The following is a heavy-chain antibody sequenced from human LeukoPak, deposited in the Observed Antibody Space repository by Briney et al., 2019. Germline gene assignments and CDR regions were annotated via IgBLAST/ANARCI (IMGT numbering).Heavy chain of an antibody. Sequence: GGSLRLSCAASGLIVSSDYMTWVRQAPGKGLEWVSTIYSGGNTYYADSVKGRFTVSRDNPKNTLYLQMNSLRAEDTAVYYCARAEEEMTSILGFDYWGQGTLVTVSS. CDR3: ARAEEEMTSILGFDY. CDR1: GLIVSSDY. J-gene: IGHJ4*02. D-gene: IGHD5-24*01. CDR2: IYSGGNT. V-gene: IGHV3-53*01.